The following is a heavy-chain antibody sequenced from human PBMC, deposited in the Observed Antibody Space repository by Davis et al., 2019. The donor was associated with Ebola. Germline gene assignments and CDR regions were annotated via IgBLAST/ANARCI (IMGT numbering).Heavy chain of an antibody. D-gene: IGHD5-18*01. Sequence: GESLKISCAASGFTFSSYNMNWVRQAPGTGLEWVSYISSGSSTIYYADSVKGRFTISRDNAKNSLYLQMNSLRDEDTAVYYCARDPDTAMASDAFDIWGQGTMVTVSS. CDR2: ISSGSSTI. CDR1: GFTFSSYN. V-gene: IGHV3-48*02. J-gene: IGHJ3*02. CDR3: ARDPDTAMASDAFDI.